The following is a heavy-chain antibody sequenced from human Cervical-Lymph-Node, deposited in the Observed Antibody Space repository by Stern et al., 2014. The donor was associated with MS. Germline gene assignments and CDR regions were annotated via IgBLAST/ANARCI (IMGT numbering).Heavy chain of an antibody. D-gene: IGHD1-1*01. Sequence: QMQLVQSGAEVKKPGASVNVSCEASGYSFTTHYMHWIRQAPGEGLEWVGMINPNSGTTSYARQFQGRVIITRDTSTSTIYMELTDLRSEDTALYFCSRVQRERRALDHFDPWGQGTLVTVSS. CDR1: GYSFTTHY. CDR2: INPNSGTT. V-gene: IGHV1-46*03. CDR3: SRVQRERRALDHFDP. J-gene: IGHJ5*02.